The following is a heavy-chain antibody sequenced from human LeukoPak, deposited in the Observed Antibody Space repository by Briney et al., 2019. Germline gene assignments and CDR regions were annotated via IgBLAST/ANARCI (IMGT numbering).Heavy chain of an antibody. CDR1: GYTFTGYY. V-gene: IGHV1-2*02. Sequence: ASVKVSCKASGYTFTGYYMHWVRQAPGQGLGWMGWINPNSGGTNYAQKFQGRVTMTRDTSISTAYMELSRLRSDDTAVYYCARAPTYYYDSSGYYSFDHWGQGTLVTVSS. D-gene: IGHD3-22*01. J-gene: IGHJ4*02. CDR2: INPNSGGT. CDR3: ARAPTYYYDSSGYYSFDH.